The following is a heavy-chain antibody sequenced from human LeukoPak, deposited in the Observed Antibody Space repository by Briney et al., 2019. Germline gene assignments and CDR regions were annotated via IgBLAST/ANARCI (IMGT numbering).Heavy chain of an antibody. J-gene: IGHJ3*02. CDR2: ISNSGSTI. Sequence: AGSLRLSCAASGFTFSSYETNWVRQAPGKGLEWVSYISNSGSTIYYADSVKRRFNISKENAKNSLFLQKNSLSAEDAAAYYCARGGRRDYDILTVGNAFDIWGQGTMVTVSS. V-gene: IGHV3-48*03. CDR3: ARGGRRDYDILTVGNAFDI. CDR1: GFTFSSYE. D-gene: IGHD3-9*01.